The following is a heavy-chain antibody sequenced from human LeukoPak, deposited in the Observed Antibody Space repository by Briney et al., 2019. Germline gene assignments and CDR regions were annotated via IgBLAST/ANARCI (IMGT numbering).Heavy chain of an antibody. CDR2: ISAYNGNT. Sequence: GAAVKVSCKASGCTFTSYGISWVRQAPGQGLEWMGWISAYNGNTNYAQKLQGRVTMTTDTSTSTAYMELRSLRSGDTAVYYCARVNYGDPSDYWGQGTLVTVSS. D-gene: IGHD4-17*01. V-gene: IGHV1-18*01. CDR1: GCTFTSYG. CDR3: ARVNYGDPSDY. J-gene: IGHJ4*02.